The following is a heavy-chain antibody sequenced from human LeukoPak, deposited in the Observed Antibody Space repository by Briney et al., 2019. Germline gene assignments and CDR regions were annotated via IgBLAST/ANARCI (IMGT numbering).Heavy chain of an antibody. Sequence: SETLSLTWTVSGGPISSYYWSWIRQPAGKGLEWIGRTHSSGSTNYNPSLQSRVTMSVDTSKSQFSLNLTSVTAADTAVYYCARGYCGGDCYSGSKYYFDYWGQGTLVTVSS. J-gene: IGHJ4*02. CDR3: ARGYCGGDCYSGSKYYFDY. D-gene: IGHD2-21*02. CDR1: GGPISSYY. CDR2: THSSGST. V-gene: IGHV4-4*07.